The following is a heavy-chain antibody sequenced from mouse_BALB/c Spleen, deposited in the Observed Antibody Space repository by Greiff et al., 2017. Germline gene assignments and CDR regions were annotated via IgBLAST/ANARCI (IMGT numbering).Heavy chain of an antibody. CDR2: ISSGSSTI. CDR1: GFTFSSFG. D-gene: IGHD2-1*01. CDR3: ARYNGNYRAMDY. V-gene: IGHV5-17*02. Sequence: EVMLVESGGGLVQPGGSRKLSCAASGFTFSSFGMHWVRQAPEKGLEWVAYISSGSSTIYYADTVKGRFTISRDNPKNTLFLQMTSLRSEDTAMYYCARYNGNYRAMDYWGQGTSVTVSS. J-gene: IGHJ4*01.